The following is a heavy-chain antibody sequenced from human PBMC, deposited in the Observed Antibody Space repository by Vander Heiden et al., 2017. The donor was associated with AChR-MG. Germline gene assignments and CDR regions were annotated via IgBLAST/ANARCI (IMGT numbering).Heavy chain of an antibody. CDR3: AREGPPVGDYGGKPHNYFDY. Sequence: KKPGSSVKVSCKTSGDTFNNYAITWVRQAPGQGLEWMGGIITMSATADYAQKFQDRVTITADKSTSTAYMEMSSLRSDDTAVYYCAREGPPVGDYGGKPHNYFDYWGQGTLVTVSS. V-gene: IGHV1-69*06. CDR1: GDTFNNYA. J-gene: IGHJ4*02. D-gene: IGHD2-15*01. CDR2: IITMSATA.